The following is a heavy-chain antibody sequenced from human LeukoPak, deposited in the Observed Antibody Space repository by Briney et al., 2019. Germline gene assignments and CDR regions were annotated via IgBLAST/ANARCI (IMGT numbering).Heavy chain of an antibody. CDR3: ARRDAYSSGAYSP. CDR2: IYPRDSDT. Sequence: GESLKISCQASGYGSDIYWIAWVRQMPGEGVGWMGIIYPRDSDTKYTQSCQGQDTISADKTTSTAYLQWSSLRASNTAIYNCARRDAYSSGAYSPWGQGTLVTASS. V-gene: IGHV5-51*01. D-gene: IGHD3-10*01. CDR1: GYGSDIYW. J-gene: IGHJ5*02.